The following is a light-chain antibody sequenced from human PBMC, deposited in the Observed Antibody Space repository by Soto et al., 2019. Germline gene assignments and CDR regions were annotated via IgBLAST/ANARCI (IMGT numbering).Light chain of an antibody. Sequence: IVLTQSPATLSLSPGERATLSCRASQSVSSYLAWYQQKPGQAPRLLIYDASNRATGIAARFSGSGSGTDFILTSSSLEPEDFAVYYCQQRSNWPPITFGQGTRLEIK. CDR1: QSVSSY. CDR2: DAS. V-gene: IGKV3-11*01. CDR3: QQRSNWPPIT. J-gene: IGKJ5*01.